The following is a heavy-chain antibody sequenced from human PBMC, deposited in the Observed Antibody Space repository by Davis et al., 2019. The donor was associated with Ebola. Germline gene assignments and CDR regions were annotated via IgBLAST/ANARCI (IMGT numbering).Heavy chain of an antibody. V-gene: IGHV4-59*01. J-gene: IGHJ4*02. CDR1: GGSFSSYY. CDR2: IYYSGST. CDR3: ARGTLWFGELPSYYFDY. Sequence: SETLSLTCVVYGGSFSSYYWSWIRQPPGKGLEWIGYIYYSGSTNYNPSLKSRVTISVDTSKNQFSLKLSSVTAADTAVYYCARGTLWFGELPSYYFDYWGQGTLVTVSS. D-gene: IGHD3-10*01.